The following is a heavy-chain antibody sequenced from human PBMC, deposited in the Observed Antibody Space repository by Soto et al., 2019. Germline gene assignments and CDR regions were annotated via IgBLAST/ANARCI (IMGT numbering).Heavy chain of an antibody. V-gene: IGHV4-34*01. CDR3: ARGSRYCSSTSCYQFFDY. CDR2: INHSGST. D-gene: IGHD2-2*01. CDR1: GGSFSGYY. J-gene: IGHJ4*02. Sequence: SETLSLTCAVYGGSFSGYYWSWIRQPPGKGLEWIGEINHSGSTNYNPSLKSRVTISVDTSKNQFSLKLSSVTAADTAVYYCARGSRYCSSTSCYQFFDYWGQGTRVTVSS.